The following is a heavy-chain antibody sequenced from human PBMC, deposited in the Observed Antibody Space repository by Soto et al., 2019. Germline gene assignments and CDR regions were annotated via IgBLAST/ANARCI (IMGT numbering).Heavy chain of an antibody. Sequence: EVQLVESGGGLVQPGGSLRLSCAASGFTFSSYEMNWVRQAPGKGLEWVSYISSSGSTIYYAASVKGRFTISRDNAKNSLYLQMNSLRAEDTAVYYCARVKNYGMDVWGQGTTVTVSS. CDR2: ISSSGSTI. CDR1: GFTFSSYE. V-gene: IGHV3-48*03. CDR3: ARVKNYGMDV. J-gene: IGHJ6*02.